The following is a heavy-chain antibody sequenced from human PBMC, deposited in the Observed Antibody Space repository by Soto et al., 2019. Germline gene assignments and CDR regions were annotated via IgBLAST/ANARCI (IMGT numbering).Heavy chain of an antibody. V-gene: IGHV4-4*08. CDR3: AIDLGGYYWFDP. CDR2: LYSSGST. J-gene: IGHJ5*02. Sequence: QVQLQESGPRLVKPSETLSLTCTVSGDSISGFHLHWIRQPPGKGLQWIGYLYSSGSTMYNPSLKSRVTISVDTSLNHFSLKLNSVTAADTAVYYCAIDLGGYYWFDPWCQGTLVTVS. D-gene: IGHD5-12*01. CDR1: GDSISGFH.